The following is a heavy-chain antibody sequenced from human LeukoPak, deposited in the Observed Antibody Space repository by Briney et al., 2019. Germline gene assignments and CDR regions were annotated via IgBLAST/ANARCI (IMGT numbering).Heavy chain of an antibody. CDR2: ISSSGTTI. Sequence: QSGGSLRLSCAASGFTFNTYAMNWVRQAPGKGLEWVSYISSSGTTIYYADSVKGRFTISRDNAKNSLYLQMNSLRAEDTAVYYCARVPGYSSSWSRFDPWGQGTLVTVSS. J-gene: IGHJ5*02. CDR1: GFTFNTYA. CDR3: ARVPGYSSSWSRFDP. D-gene: IGHD6-13*01. V-gene: IGHV3-48*03.